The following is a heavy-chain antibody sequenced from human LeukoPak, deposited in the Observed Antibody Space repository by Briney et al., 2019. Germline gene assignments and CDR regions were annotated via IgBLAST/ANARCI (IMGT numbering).Heavy chain of an antibody. Sequence: SVKVSCKASGGTFSSYAISWVRQAPGQGLEWMGGIIPIFVTANYAQKFQGRVTITADESTSTAYMELSSLRSEDTAVYYCATPGGYYDFWSGYPAWYFDYWGQGTLVTVSS. J-gene: IGHJ4*02. CDR3: ATPGGYYDFWSGYPAWYFDY. V-gene: IGHV1-69*13. CDR2: IIPIFVTA. CDR1: GGTFSSYA. D-gene: IGHD3-3*01.